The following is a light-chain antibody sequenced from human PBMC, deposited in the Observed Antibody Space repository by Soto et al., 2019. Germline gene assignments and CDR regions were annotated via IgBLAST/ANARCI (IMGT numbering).Light chain of an antibody. CDR1: SSNIGAGYD. V-gene: IGLV1-40*01. CDR3: QSYDSSPTGSV. J-gene: IGLJ2*01. CDR2: GAT. Sequence: QSVLTQPPSVSGAPGQTVTISCTGSSSNIGAGYDVHWYQQLPGTAPKLLLYGATNRPSGIPDRFSGSKSGTSASLAITWLQAEDEAHYYCQSYDSSPTGSVFGGGTKLTVL.